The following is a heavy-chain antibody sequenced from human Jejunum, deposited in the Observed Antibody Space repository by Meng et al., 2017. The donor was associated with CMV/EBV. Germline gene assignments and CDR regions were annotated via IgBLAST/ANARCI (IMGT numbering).Heavy chain of an antibody. CDR1: GYTFTSYG. V-gene: IGHV1-46*01. J-gene: IGHJ4*02. D-gene: IGHD7-27*01. CDR2: INPSGGST. Sequence: QVQRVPSGAEVKKPGASVKVSCKASGYTFTSYGISWVRQAPGQGLEWMGIINPSGGSTSYAQNFQGRVTMTRDTSTSTVYMELSSLRSDDAAIYYCVRANLGSADYWGQGTLVTVSS. CDR3: VRANLGSADY.